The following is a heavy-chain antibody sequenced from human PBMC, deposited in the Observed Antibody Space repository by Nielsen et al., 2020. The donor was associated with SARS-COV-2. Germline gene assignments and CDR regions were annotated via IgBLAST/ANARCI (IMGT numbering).Heavy chain of an antibody. CDR2: IYYSGST. CDR3: ARLRFLEWLVIDY. CDR1: GGSISSYY. J-gene: IGHJ4*02. Sequence: SETLSLTCTVSGGSISSYYWSWIRQPPGKGLEWIGYIYYSGSTNYNPSLKSRVTISVDTSKNQFSLKLSSVTAADTAVYYCARLRFLEWLVIDYWGQGTLVTVSS. D-gene: IGHD3-3*01. V-gene: IGHV4-59*08.